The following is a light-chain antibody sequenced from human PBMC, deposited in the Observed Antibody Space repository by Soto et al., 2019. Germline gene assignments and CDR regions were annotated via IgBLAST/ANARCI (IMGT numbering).Light chain of an antibody. Sequence: EIVLTQSPGTLSLSPGERATLSCRASQSVSSNYLAWYQQKPGQAPRLLIYGASRRATGIPDRFSGSGSGTDFTLNISRMEHEDCAVYYCQQYDSSPRTFGQGTKVEIQ. CDR1: QSVSSNY. CDR2: GAS. J-gene: IGKJ1*01. V-gene: IGKV3-20*01. CDR3: QQYDSSPRT.